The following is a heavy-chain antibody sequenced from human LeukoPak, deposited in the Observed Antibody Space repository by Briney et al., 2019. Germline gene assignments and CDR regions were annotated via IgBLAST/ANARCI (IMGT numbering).Heavy chain of an antibody. V-gene: IGHV4-30-4*01. D-gene: IGHD3-22*01. Sequence: SETLSLTCTVSGGSISSGDYYWSWIRQPPGKGLEWIGYIYYSGSTYYNPSLKSRVTISVDTSKNQFSLKLSSVTAADTAVYYCASQYYYDSSGPTDAFEIWGQGTMVTVSS. CDR1: GGSISSGDYY. CDR3: ASQYYYDSSGPTDAFEI. CDR2: IYYSGST. J-gene: IGHJ3*02.